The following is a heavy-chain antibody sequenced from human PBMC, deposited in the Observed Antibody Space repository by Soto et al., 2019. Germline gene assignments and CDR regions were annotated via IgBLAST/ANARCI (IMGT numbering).Heavy chain of an antibody. J-gene: IGHJ4*02. Sequence: GGSLRLSCAVSGFTFSSYSMHWVRQDPDMGLEWVAFISFAGNNKYYADSVKGRFTISRDNSNNMVYLEMNSLRPDDTAVYYCARDRQKALVVVAATGGFDYWGKGTQVTVS. V-gene: IGHV3-30*04. CDR1: GFTFSSYS. CDR2: ISFAGNNK. CDR3: ARDRQKALVVVAATGGFDY. D-gene: IGHD2-15*01.